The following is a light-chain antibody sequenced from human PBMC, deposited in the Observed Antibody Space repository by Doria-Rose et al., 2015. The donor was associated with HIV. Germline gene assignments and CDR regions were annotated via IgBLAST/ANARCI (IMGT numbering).Light chain of an antibody. CDR1: QRFSNTY. CDR3: HQYGTSWT. V-gene: IGKV3-20*01. CDR2: DRS. J-gene: IGKJ1*01. Sequence: TQSPGTLSLSPGERATLSCRASQRFSNTYLAWYQQKPGQAPSLLIYDRSTRATGIPDRFSASGSGTDFTLTINRLEPEDFALYYCHQYGTSWTFGQGTKVEI.